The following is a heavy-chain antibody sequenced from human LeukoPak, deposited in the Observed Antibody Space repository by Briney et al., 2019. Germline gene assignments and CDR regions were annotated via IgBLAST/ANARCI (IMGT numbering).Heavy chain of an antibody. CDR1: GGSISSADYY. CDR3: ARGANSYDFWSAFDI. D-gene: IGHD3-3*01. Sequence: PSETLSLTCSVSGGSISSADYYWSWIRQPPGKGLEWIGYIYYSGSTYYNPSLKSRVNISVDTSRNQFSLKLSSVTAADTAVYYCARGANSYDFWSAFDIWGQGTMVTVSS. J-gene: IGHJ3*02. V-gene: IGHV4-30-4*08. CDR2: IYYSGST.